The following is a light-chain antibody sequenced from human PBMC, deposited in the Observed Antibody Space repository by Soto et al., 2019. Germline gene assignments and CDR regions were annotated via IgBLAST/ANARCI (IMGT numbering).Light chain of an antibody. CDR1: NSNIGSNA. Sequence: QAVVTQPPSASGTPGQRVTISCSGSNSNIGSNAVNWYQRLPGTAPKLLIYNTNERPSGVPDHFSGSKSGTSASLAISGLHSEDEADYFCAAWDDNLNGWVFGGGTKLTVL. V-gene: IGLV1-44*01. J-gene: IGLJ3*02. CDR2: NTN. CDR3: AAWDDNLNGWV.